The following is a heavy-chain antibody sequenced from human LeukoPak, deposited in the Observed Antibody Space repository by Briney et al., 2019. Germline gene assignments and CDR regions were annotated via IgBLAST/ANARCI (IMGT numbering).Heavy chain of an antibody. Sequence: PSQTLSLTCTVSGGSITSGNYYWSWIRQPAGKGLERIGRINSRGSTNYDPSLKSRVSISVDTSKNYFSLELSSVTAADTAVYYCARGFSTISCYDYWGQGTLVTVSS. CDR2: INSRGST. CDR1: GGSITSGNYY. V-gene: IGHV4-61*02. D-gene: IGHD2/OR15-2a*01. CDR3: ARGFSTISCYDY. J-gene: IGHJ4*02.